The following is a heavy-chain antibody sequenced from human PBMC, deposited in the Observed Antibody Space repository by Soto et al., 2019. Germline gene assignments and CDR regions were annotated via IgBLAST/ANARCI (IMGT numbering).Heavy chain of an antibody. D-gene: IGHD5-12*01. CDR1: GDSVSIYSAA. CDR2: TYYRSKWYN. CDR3: ARDPVATPGGCFDP. V-gene: IGHV6-1*01. J-gene: IGHJ5*02. Sequence: SPTLSLTCAISGDSVSIYSAAWNWIRQSPSRGLEWLGMTYYRSKWYNDYAVSVKSRITINPDTSKNQFSLQLHSVTPEDTAVYDCARDPVATPGGCFDPWGQGTLVTVSS.